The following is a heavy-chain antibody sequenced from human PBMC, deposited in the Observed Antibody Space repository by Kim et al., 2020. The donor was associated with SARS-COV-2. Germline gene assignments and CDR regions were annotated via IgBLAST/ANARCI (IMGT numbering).Heavy chain of an antibody. CDR1: GGSFSGYY. J-gene: IGHJ3*01. V-gene: IGHV4-34*01. Sequence: SETLSLTCAVYGGSFSGYYWSWIRQPPGKGLEWIGEINHSGRTNYNPSLNSLVTISVATSKNPFSLTLISVTAPSTAVYYFSTAFCLSIAALPLPPRYA. CDR2: INHSGRT. D-gene: IGHD6-6*01. CDR3: STAFCLSIAALPLPPRYA.